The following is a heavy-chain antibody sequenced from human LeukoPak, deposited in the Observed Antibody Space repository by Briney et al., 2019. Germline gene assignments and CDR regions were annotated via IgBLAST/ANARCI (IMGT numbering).Heavy chain of an antibody. CDR3: ARAPPEEVVCDY. Sequence: ASVKVSCKASGYTFTGYYMHWVRQAPGQGLEWMGWINPNSGGTNYAQKFQGRVTMTRDTSTSTVYMELSSLRSEDTAVYYCARAPPEEVVCDYWGQGTLVTVSS. V-gene: IGHV1-2*02. CDR1: GYTFTGYY. J-gene: IGHJ4*02. CDR2: INPNSGGT. D-gene: IGHD2-15*01.